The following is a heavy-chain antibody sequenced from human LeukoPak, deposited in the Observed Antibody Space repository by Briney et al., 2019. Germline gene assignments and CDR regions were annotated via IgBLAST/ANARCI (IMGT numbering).Heavy chain of an antibody. CDR1: GGSISSYY. D-gene: IGHD2-15*01. CDR2: IYYSGNT. J-gene: IGHJ4*02. CDR3: ARGFTRIFDY. V-gene: IGHV4-59*01. Sequence: PSEPLSLTCTVSGGSISSYYWSWIRQPPGKGREWIGYIYYSGNTNYIPSLKSRVTISVDTSKNQYSLKLSSVTAADTAVYYCARGFTRIFDYWGQGTLVTVSS.